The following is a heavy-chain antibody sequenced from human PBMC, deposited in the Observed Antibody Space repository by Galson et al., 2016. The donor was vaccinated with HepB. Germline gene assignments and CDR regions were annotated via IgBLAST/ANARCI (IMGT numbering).Heavy chain of an antibody. CDR2: ISSGGGST. J-gene: IGHJ4*02. D-gene: IGHD1-1*01. CDR3: AKVVHGRWNVDD. CDR1: GFTFDNYA. Sequence: SLRLSCAASGFTFDNYAMTWVRQAPGKGLEWVATISSGGGSTYYTDSVKGRFTVSRDNSRNTLYLQIRSLRADDTAMYFCAKVVHGRWNVDDWGQGTRVTVSS. V-gene: IGHV3-23*01.